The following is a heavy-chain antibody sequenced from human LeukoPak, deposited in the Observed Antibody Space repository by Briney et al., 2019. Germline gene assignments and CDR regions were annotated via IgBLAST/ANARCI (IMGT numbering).Heavy chain of an antibody. CDR3: ARETLAYCGGDCPRGYYYYYGMDV. V-gene: IGHV1-69*04. D-gene: IGHD2-21*02. Sequence: ASVKVSCKASGGTFSSYAISWVRQAPRQGLEWMGRIIPILGIANYAQKFQGRVTITADKSTSTAYMELSSLRSEDTAVYYCARETLAYCGGDCPRGYYYYYGMDVWGQGTTVTVSS. CDR2: IIPILGIA. J-gene: IGHJ6*02. CDR1: GGTFSSYA.